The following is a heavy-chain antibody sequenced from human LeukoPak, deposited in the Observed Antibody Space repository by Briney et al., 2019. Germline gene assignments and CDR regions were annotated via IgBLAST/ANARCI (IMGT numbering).Heavy chain of an antibody. Sequence: PGGSLRLSCAASGFTFSSYAMSWVRQAPGKGLEWVSAISGSGGSTYYADSVKGRFTISRDNSKNTLYLQMNSLRAEDTAVYFCAKDGQWEYSYGTFDYWGQGTLVTVSS. CDR1: GFTFSSYA. J-gene: IGHJ4*02. V-gene: IGHV3-23*01. D-gene: IGHD5-18*01. CDR2: ISGSGGST. CDR3: AKDGQWEYSYGTFDY.